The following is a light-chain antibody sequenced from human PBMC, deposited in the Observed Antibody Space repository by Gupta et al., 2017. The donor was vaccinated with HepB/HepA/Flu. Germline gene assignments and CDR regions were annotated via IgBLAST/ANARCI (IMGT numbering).Light chain of an antibody. CDR3: QSYDSSLSEGV. CDR2: GNS. CDR1: SSNIGAGYD. Sequence: QSVLTPPPSVSGAPGHRVTISCTGSSSNIGAGYDVHWYQQLPGTAPKLLIYGNSNRPSGVPDRFSGSKSGTSASLAITGLQAEDEADYYCQSYDSSLSEGVFGGGTKLTVL. J-gene: IGLJ2*01. V-gene: IGLV1-40*01.